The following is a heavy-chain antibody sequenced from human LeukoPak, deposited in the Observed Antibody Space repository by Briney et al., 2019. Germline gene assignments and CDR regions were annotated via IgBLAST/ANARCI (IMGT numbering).Heavy chain of an antibody. CDR1: GFTFSSYW. CDR3: ARSSYYGSGNDAFDI. V-gene: IGHV3-7*01. CDR2: IKQDGSEK. Sequence: GGSLRLSCAASGFTFSSYWMSWVRQAPGKGLEWVANIKQDGSEKYYVDSVKGRFTISRDNAKNSLYLQMNSLRAEDTAVYYCARSSYYGSGNDAFDIWGQGTMVTVSS. D-gene: IGHD3-10*01. J-gene: IGHJ3*02.